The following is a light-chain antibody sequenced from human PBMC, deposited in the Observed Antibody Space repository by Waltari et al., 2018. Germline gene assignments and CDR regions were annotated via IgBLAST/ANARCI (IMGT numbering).Light chain of an antibody. CDR1: QSLVNRDGHTY. V-gene: IGKV2-24*01. J-gene: IGKJ1*01. Sequence: DIVLIQTPLSSPVTLGQPASISCRSTQSLVNRDGHTYLSWLQQRPGQPPRLLFYQIFNRFSVVPDRFSGSGAGTDFTLKISRVEAEDVGIYYCMQTTEFPWTFGQGTRVEIK. CDR2: QIF. CDR3: MQTTEFPWT.